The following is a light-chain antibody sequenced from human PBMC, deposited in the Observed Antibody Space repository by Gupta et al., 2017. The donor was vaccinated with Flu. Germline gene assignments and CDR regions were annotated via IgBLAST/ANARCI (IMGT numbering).Light chain of an antibody. CDR2: DDV. CDR3: QLWDSNSDHVI. J-gene: IGLJ2*01. Sequence: SYVLTQPPSVSVAPGQTATLTCGGDNFGGKSVHWYRQQPGQAPALVVYDDVDRPSGIPERFSGSKSADTATLTISRVEAGDEADYYCQLWDSNSDHVIFGGGTKLTVL. V-gene: IGLV3-21*02. CDR1: NFGGKS.